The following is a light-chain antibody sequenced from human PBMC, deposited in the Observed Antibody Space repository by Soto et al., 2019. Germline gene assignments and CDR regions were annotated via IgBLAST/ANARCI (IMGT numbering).Light chain of an antibody. V-gene: IGKV1-27*01. CDR3: QKYNSAPWT. CDR1: HDISTF. J-gene: IGKJ1*01. CDR2: TAS. Sequence: DIQMTQSPSSLSASVVYRVTITCRASHDISTFLAWYQQKPGKVPKLLIYTASTLQSGVPSRFSGSGSGTDFTLTISSLQPEDVATYYCQKYNSAPWTFGQGTKVDIK.